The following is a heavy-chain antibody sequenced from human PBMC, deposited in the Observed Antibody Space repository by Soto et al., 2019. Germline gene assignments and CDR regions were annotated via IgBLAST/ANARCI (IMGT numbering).Heavy chain of an antibody. CDR1: GFTFSSYW. D-gene: IGHD3-3*01. J-gene: IGHJ6*02. V-gene: IGHV3-7*05. Sequence: PGGSLRLSCAASGFTFSSYWMSWVRQAPGKGLEWVANIKQDGSEKYYVDSVKGRFTISRDNAKNPLYLQMNSLRAEDTAVYYCAREGINYFWSGYYVYYGMEVWGQGTTVTVSS. CDR2: IKQDGSEK. CDR3: AREGINYFWSGYYVYYGMEV.